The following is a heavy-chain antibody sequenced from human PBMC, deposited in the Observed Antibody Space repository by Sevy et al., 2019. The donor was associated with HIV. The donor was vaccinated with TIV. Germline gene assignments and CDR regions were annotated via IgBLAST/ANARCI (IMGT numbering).Heavy chain of an antibody. D-gene: IGHD1-20*01. CDR2: ISSTRSSI. Sequence: GGSLRLSCAASGFTVSSYDMNWVRQAPGKGLEWGSFISSTRSSIYYADSVKGRFTISRDKAKNSMYLQMNSMRVGDTALYYCAREYNWNSYYGMDVWGQGTTVTVSS. V-gene: IGHV3-48*01. CDR1: GFTVSSYD. CDR3: AREYNWNSYYGMDV. J-gene: IGHJ6*02.